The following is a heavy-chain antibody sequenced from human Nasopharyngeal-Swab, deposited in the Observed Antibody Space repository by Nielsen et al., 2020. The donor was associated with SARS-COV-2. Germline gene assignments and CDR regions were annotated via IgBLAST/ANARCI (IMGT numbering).Heavy chain of an antibody. CDR2: TRNKANSYTT. V-gene: IGHV3-72*01. D-gene: IGHD1-26*01. Sequence: GGSLRLSCAASGFTFSDHYVDWVRQAQGKGLECVGRTRNKANSYTTDFAASVKGRFTISRDDSKNSLYLQMNSLKTEDTALYYCARDGADGGFDIWGQGTMVTVSS. J-gene: IGHJ3*02. CDR1: GFTFSDHY. CDR3: ARDGADGGFDI.